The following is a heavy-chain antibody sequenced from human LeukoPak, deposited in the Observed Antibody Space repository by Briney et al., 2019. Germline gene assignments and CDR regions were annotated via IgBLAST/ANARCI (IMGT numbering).Heavy chain of an antibody. V-gene: IGHV3-30-3*01. CDR1: GFTFSSYA. Sequence: PGGSLRLSCAASGFTFSSYAMHWVRQAPGKGLEWVALISYDGSNKYYADSVKGRFTTSRDNSKNTLYPQMNSLRAEDTAVYYCARGYCSGGSCYDYWGQGTLVTVSS. CDR3: ARGYCSGGSCYDY. CDR2: ISYDGSNK. D-gene: IGHD2-15*01. J-gene: IGHJ4*02.